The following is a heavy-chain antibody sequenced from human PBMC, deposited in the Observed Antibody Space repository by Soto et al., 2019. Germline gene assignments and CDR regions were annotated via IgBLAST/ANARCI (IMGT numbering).Heavy chain of an antibody. Sequence: GESLKICCKGSGYSFTNFWIACVRQMPGKGLEWMGIVYPGDSDTRYSPSFQGQVTMSGDVSINTAYLQWNSLKASDTAVYYCARHGGGFDYWGQGTPVTVSS. V-gene: IGHV5-51*01. CDR3: ARHGGGFDY. CDR2: VYPGDSDT. CDR1: GYSFTNFW. J-gene: IGHJ4*02. D-gene: IGHD2-15*01.